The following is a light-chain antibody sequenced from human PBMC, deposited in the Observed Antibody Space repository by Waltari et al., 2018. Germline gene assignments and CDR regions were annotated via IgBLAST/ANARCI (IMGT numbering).Light chain of an antibody. J-gene: IGLJ2*01. CDR2: QDS. CDR1: KLGDKY. V-gene: IGLV3-1*01. Sequence: SYELTQPPSVSVSPGQTASITCSGDKLGDKYACWYQQKPGQSPVLVIYQDSKRPSGTPEQFSGSSSRNTATLAISGTQAMDEADYYCQAWDSSYVVFGGGTKLTVL. CDR3: QAWDSSYVV.